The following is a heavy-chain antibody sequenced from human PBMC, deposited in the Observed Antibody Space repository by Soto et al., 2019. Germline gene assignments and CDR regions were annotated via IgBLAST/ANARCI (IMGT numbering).Heavy chain of an antibody. CDR1: GYTFTGYY. V-gene: IGHV1-2*02. Sequence: GASVNVSCKASGYTFTGYYMHWVRQAPGQGLEWMGWINPNSGGTNYAQKFQGRVTMTRDTSISTAYMELSRLRSDDTAVYYCARVLARHGDYVSDSWGKGNLVSVSS. D-gene: IGHD4-17*01. J-gene: IGHJ4*02. CDR3: ARVLARHGDYVSDS. CDR2: INPNSGGT.